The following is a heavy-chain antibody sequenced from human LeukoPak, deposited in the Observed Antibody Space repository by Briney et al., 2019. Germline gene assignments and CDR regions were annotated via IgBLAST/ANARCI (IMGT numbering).Heavy chain of an antibody. V-gene: IGHV3-21*01. CDR3: ARGVPPYDFWGGYGYYYYYYYMDV. CDR2: IGSSSSYI. Sequence: GGSLRLSCAASGFTFSSYSMNWVRQAPGKGLEWVSSIGSSSSYIYYADSVKGRFTISRDNAKNSLYLQMNSLRAEDTAVYYCARGVPPYDFWGGYGYYYYYYYMDVWGKGTTVTVSS. D-gene: IGHD3-3*01. J-gene: IGHJ6*03. CDR1: GFTFSSYS.